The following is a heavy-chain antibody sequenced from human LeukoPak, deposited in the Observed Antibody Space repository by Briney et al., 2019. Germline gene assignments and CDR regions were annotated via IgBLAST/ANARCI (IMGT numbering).Heavy chain of an antibody. Sequence: SETLSLTCTVSGGSISSSSYYWGWIRQPPGKGLGWIGSIYHSGSTYYNPSLKSRVTISVDTSKNQFSLKLSSVTAADTAVYYCARDRGSSSLEWDFDYWGQGALVTVSS. J-gene: IGHJ4*02. V-gene: IGHV4-39*07. CDR1: GGSISSSSYY. D-gene: IGHD6-6*01. CDR3: ARDRGSSSLEWDFDY. CDR2: IYHSGST.